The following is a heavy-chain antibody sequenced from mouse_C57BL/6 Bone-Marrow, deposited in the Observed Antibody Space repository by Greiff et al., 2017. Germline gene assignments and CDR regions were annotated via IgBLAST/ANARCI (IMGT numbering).Heavy chain of an antibody. V-gene: IGHV1-80*01. CDR1: GYAFSSYW. CDR2: IYPGDGDT. D-gene: IGHD2-3*01. CDR3: ARREIYDGHYYAMDY. Sequence: QVQLQQSGAELVKPGASVKISCKASGYAFSSYWMNWVKQRPGKGLEWIGQIYPGDGDTNYNGKFKGKATLTADKSSSTAYMQLSSLTSEDSAVYFCARREIYDGHYYAMDYWGQGTSVTVSS. J-gene: IGHJ4*01.